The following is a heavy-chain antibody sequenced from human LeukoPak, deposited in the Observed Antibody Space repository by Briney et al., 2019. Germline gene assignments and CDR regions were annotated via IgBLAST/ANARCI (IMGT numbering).Heavy chain of an antibody. CDR3: VVDGRVHDGFHI. CDR1: GFTVGNDY. CDR2: IYSGGST. Sequence: GGSLRLSCAASGFTVGNDYLSWVRQAPGKGLEWVSHIYSGGSTFYADSVKSRFTISRDSSNNTLLLQMNSLTVEDTAMYYCVVDGRVHDGFHIWGQGTMVIVSS. V-gene: IGHV3-66*01. J-gene: IGHJ3*02.